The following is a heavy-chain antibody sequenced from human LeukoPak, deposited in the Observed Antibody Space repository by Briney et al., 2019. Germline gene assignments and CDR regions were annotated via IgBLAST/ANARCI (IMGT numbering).Heavy chain of an antibody. Sequence: GGSLRLSCAASGFTFSSYAMNWVRQAPGKGLEWISYISSSGGTIYYADSVKGRFTISRDNAKTSLYLQLNSLRAEDTAVYYCASRGAYTYGYSFDYWGQGTLVTVSS. D-gene: IGHD5-18*01. CDR3: ASRGAYTYGYSFDY. J-gene: IGHJ4*02. CDR2: ISSSGGTI. CDR1: GFTFSSYA. V-gene: IGHV3-48*03.